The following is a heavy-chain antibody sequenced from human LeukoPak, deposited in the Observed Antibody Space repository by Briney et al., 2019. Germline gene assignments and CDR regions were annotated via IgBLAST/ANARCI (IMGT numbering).Heavy chain of an antibody. CDR2: IYYDGYP. D-gene: IGHD2-8*02. V-gene: IGHV4-59*01. Sequence: PSETLSLTCNVSGASLSSYFWSWIWQPPGKGREWIGYIYYDGYPNYSPSLRSRITISVEKSKSQFSLNLRSVTAADTALYFCAGTELGYCTVTGCPLESWGQGTLVTVSS. CDR3: AGTELGYCTVTGCPLES. CDR1: GASLSSYF. J-gene: IGHJ4*02.